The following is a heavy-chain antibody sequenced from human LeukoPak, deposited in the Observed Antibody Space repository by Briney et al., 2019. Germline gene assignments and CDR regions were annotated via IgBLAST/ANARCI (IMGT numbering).Heavy chain of an antibody. D-gene: IGHD6-25*01. V-gene: IGHV1-69*05. CDR3: ARAGSGLSHYFDY. J-gene: IGHJ4*02. CDR2: IIPIFGTA. Sequence: SVKVSCKASGGTFSSYAISWVRQAPGQGLEWMGRIIPIFGTANYAQKFQGRVTITTDESTSTAYMELSSLRSEDTAVYYCARAGSGLSHYFDYWGQGTLVTVSS. CDR1: GGTFSSYA.